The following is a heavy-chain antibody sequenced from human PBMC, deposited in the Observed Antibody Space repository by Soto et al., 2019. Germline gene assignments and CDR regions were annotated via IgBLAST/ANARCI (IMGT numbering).Heavy chain of an antibody. D-gene: IGHD5-12*01. CDR3: ASGPTRLRSWSMDV. Sequence: PSETLSLTCAVYGGSFSGYYWSWIRQPPGKGLEWIGEINHSGSTNYNPSLKSRVTISVDTSKNQFSLKLSSVTAADTAVYYCASGPTRLRSWSMDVWGQGTTVTVSS. CDR2: INHSGST. CDR1: GGSFSGYY. V-gene: IGHV4-34*01. J-gene: IGHJ6*02.